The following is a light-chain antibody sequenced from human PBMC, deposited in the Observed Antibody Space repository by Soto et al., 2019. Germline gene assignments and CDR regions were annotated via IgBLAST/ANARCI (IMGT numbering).Light chain of an antibody. J-gene: IGKJ4*01. V-gene: IGKV3-15*01. Sequence: EIVMTQSPATLSASPGEGATLSCKASQNVYNNLAWYQQRPGQPPRLLIYDASTRATGISARFSGSGYGTEFTLTIGSLQSEEFAVYFCQQCSNWPLTFGGGTKVEIK. CDR1: QNVYNN. CDR2: DAS. CDR3: QQCSNWPLT.